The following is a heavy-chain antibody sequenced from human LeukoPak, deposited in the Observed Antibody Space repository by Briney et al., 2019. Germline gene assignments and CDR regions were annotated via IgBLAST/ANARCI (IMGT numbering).Heavy chain of an antibody. D-gene: IGHD2-2*01. CDR2: INPKNGGT. V-gene: IGHV1-2*02. J-gene: IGHJ5*02. Sequence: ASVKVSCKASGYTFTDYFIHWVRQAPGQGLEWMGWINPKNGGTFYSQKFQGRVTMTRDTSISTAYMELSELKSDDTAVYYCAREEDSSTSSHNWFDPWGQGTLVTVSS. CDR1: GYTFTDYF. CDR3: AREEDSSTSSHNWFDP.